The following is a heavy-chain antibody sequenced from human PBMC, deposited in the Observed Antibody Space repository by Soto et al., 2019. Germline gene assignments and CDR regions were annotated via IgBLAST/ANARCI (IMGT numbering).Heavy chain of an antibody. J-gene: IGHJ6*02. D-gene: IGHD3-3*01. CDR2: MNPNSGNT. V-gene: IGHV1-8*01. CDR3: ASVGQLSWSGSLGAYYYYYGMDV. Sequence: QVQLVQSGAEVKKPGASVKVSCKASGYTFTSYDINWVRQATGQGLEWMGWMNPNSGNTGYAQKFQGRVTMTTNTTISTGYRELRSRCYGDTDVYYCASVGQLSWSGSLGAYYYYYGMDVWGQGSPVPVSS. CDR1: GYTFTSYD.